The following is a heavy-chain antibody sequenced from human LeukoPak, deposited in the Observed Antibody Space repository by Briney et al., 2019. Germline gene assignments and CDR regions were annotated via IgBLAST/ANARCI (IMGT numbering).Heavy chain of an antibody. CDR1: GFTFSSYW. CDR2: IKQDGSEK. Sequence: PGGSVRLSCAASGFTFSSYWTSWVRQAPGKGLEWVANIKQDGSEKYYVDSVKGRFSISRDNAQNSLFLQMNSLRADDTAVVYYTRGWGECISVSCYTGVDVFDVWSQWTLVSVSS. D-gene: IGHD2-2*02. CDR3: TRGWGECISVSCYTGVDVFDV. J-gene: IGHJ3*01. V-gene: IGHV3-7*01.